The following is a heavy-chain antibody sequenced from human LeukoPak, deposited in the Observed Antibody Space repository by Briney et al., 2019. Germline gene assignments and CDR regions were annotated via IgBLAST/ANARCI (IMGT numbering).Heavy chain of an antibody. CDR1: GASISSYY. V-gene: IGHV4-59*01. J-gene: IGHJ4*02. Sequence: PSETLSLTCTVSGASISSYYWSWIRQRPGKGLEWIGYIYDSESTNYNPSLKSRVIISVDTSENQLSLKVNSVTAADTAVYYCASSTYDGRVDYWGQGTLVTVSS. D-gene: IGHD3-16*01. CDR3: ASSTYDGRVDY. CDR2: IYDSEST.